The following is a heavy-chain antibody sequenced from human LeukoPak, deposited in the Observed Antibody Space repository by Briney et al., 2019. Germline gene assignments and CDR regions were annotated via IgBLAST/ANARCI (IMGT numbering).Heavy chain of an antibody. CDR1: GFTFSSYS. D-gene: IGHD4-23*01. CDR2: ISSSSSTI. CDR3: ARGATLLNTVESLKGAFDI. Sequence: PGGSLRLSCAASGFTFSSYSMNWVRQAPGKGLEWVSYISSSSSTIYYADSVKGRFTISRDNAKNSLYLQMNSLRAEDTAVYYCARGATLLNTVESLKGAFDIWGQGTMVTVSS. J-gene: IGHJ3*02. V-gene: IGHV3-48*01.